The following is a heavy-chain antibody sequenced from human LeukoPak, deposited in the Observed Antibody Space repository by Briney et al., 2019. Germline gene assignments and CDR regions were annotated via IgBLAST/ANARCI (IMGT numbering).Heavy chain of an antibody. Sequence: ASVKVSCKASGFTFTSSAMQWVRQARGQRLEWIGWIVVGSGNTNYAQKFQERVTITRDMSTSTAYMELSSLRSEDTAVYYCAARINGVAEEDYWGQGTLVTVSS. CDR1: GFTFTSSA. CDR2: IVVGSGNT. V-gene: IGHV1-58*02. J-gene: IGHJ4*02. CDR3: AARINGVAEEDY. D-gene: IGHD3-3*01.